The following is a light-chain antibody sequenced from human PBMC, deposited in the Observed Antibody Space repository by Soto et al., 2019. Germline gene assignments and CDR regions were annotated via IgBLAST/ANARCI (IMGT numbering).Light chain of an antibody. CDR1: SSDVGGYNY. CDR3: SSYAGSNNFGV. CDR2: EVS. J-gene: IGLJ1*01. V-gene: IGLV2-8*01. Sequence: QSALTQPPSASGSPGQSVTISCTGTSSDVGGYNYVSWYQQHPGKAPKLMIYEVSKRPSGVPDRFSGSKSGNTASLTVSGLQDEDEADYYCSSYAGSNNFGVFGTGTKVTVL.